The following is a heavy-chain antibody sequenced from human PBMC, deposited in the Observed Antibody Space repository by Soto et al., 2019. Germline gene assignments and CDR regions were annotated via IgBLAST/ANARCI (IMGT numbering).Heavy chain of an antibody. D-gene: IGHD4-17*01. Sequence: ASVKVSCKVSGYTFTSYAMHWVRQAPGQRLEWMGWINAGNGNTKYSQKFQGRVTITRVTSASTAYMELSSLRSEDTAVYYCARAPYYGDYAPTHFDYWGQGTLVTVSS. CDR2: INAGNGNT. CDR3: ARAPYYGDYAPTHFDY. V-gene: IGHV1-3*01. CDR1: GYTFTSYA. J-gene: IGHJ4*02.